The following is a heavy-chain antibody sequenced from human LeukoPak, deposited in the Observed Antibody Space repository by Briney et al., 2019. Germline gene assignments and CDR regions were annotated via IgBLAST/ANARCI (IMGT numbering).Heavy chain of an antibody. V-gene: IGHV3-15*01. CDR1: GFTFSNAW. D-gene: IGHD2-8*01. J-gene: IGHJ4*02. CDR2: IKSKTDGGTT. CDR3: TTEDIVLMVYASSTFDY. Sequence: PGGSLRLSCAASGFTFSNAWMSWVRQAPGKGLEWVGRIKSKTDGGTTDYAAPVKGRFTISRDDSKNTLYLQMNSLKTEDTAVYYCTTEDIVLMVYASSTFDYWGRGTLVTVSS.